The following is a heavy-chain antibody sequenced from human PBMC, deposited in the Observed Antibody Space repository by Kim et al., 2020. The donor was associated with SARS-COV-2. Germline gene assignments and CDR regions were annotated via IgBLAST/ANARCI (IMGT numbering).Heavy chain of an antibody. D-gene: IGHD5-18*01. Sequence: GGSLRLSCAASGFTFSNSDMNWVRQAPGKGLEWVSGVSWNGSRTHYADSVKGRFIISRDNSRNFLYQQMNSLRPEDMAVYYCVSRSKDTAMATYYYYYGMDVWGQGTTVTVSS. CDR1: GFTFSNSD. J-gene: IGHJ6*02. V-gene: IGHV3-35*01. CDR3: VSRSKDTAMATYYYYYGMDV. CDR2: VSWNGSRT.